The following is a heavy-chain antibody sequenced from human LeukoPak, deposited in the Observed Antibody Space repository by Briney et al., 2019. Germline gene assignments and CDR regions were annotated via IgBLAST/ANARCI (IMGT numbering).Heavy chain of an antibody. J-gene: IGHJ4*02. CDR3: ARVALGGSYYIPWADY. CDR1: GYTFTNYD. D-gene: IGHD1-26*01. CDR2: MNPNSGNT. Sequence: WASVKVSCKTSGYTFTNYDINWVRQATGQGLEWMGWMNPNSGNTGYAQKFQGRVTMTRDTSTSTVYMELSSLRSEDTAVYYCARVALGGSYYIPWADYWGQGTLVTVSS. V-gene: IGHV1-8*02.